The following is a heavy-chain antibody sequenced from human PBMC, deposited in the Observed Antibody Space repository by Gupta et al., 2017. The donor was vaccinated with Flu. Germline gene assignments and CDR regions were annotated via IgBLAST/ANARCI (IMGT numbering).Heavy chain of an antibody. D-gene: IGHD3-3*01. J-gene: IGHJ4*02. Sequence: WVRKAPGQGFEWMGGIIPIFGTANYAQTFHGRVTITADKSTSTAYMELSSLRSEDPAVYYWARGASVTICGVVTSYYFDYWGQGTLVTVSS. CDR3: ARGASVTICGVVTSYYFDY. CDR2: IIPIFGTA. V-gene: IGHV1-69*06.